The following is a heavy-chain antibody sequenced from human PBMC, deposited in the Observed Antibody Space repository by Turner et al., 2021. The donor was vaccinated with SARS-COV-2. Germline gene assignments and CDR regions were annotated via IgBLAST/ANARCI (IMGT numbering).Heavy chain of an antibody. V-gene: IGHV3-23*01. CDR2: ISGSCGST. D-gene: IGHD3-10*01. J-gene: IGHJ4*02. CDR3: AKQGDYGSGYFDY. Sequence: EVQLLEPGGGLVQPGGSLRPSCAASGFTLRRYAMSWVRQGPGEGVEWVSAISGSCGSTYYADSVKGRFTISRDNSKNTLYLQMNSLRAEDTAVYYCAKQGDYGSGYFDYWGQGTLVTVSS. CDR1: GFTLRRYA.